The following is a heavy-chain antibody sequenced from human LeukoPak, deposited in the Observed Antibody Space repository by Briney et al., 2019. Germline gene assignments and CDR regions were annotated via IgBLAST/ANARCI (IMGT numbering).Heavy chain of an antibody. CDR2: INSDGSST. V-gene: IGHV3-74*01. Sequence: PGGSLRLSCAASGFTFSSYWMHWVRQAPGKGLVWVSRINSDGSSTSYADSVKGRFTISRDNAKNTLYLQMNSLRAEDTAVYYCARVRLAYCGGDCYPDAFDIWGQGTMVTVSS. J-gene: IGHJ3*02. CDR1: GFTFSSYW. D-gene: IGHD2-21*02. CDR3: ARVRLAYCGGDCYPDAFDI.